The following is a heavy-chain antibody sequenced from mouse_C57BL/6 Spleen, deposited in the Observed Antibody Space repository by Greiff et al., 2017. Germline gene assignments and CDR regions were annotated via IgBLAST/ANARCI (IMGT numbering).Heavy chain of an antibody. CDR3: ARGPAYYYGSSYPPYAMDY. V-gene: IGHV3-8*01. Sequence: EVKLQESGPGLAKPSQTLSLTCSVTGYSITSDYWNWIRKFPGNKLEYMGYISYSGSTYYNPSLKSRISITRDTSKNQYYLQLNSVTTEDTATYYCARGPAYYYGSSYPPYAMDYRGQGTSVTVSS. CDR1: GYSITSDY. CDR2: ISYSGST. J-gene: IGHJ4*01. D-gene: IGHD1-1*01.